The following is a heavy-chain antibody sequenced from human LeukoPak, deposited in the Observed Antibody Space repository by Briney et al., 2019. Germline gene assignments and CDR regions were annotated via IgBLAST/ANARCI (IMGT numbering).Heavy chain of an antibody. Sequence: PGGSLRLSCAASGFTFTSYVMSWVRQAPGKGLEWVSTISGSGDSTYYADSVKGRFTISRDNSKNTVYLRMNSLTAEDTAVYYCAKDHGAASGDFDYWGQGTLVTVSS. CDR1: GFTFTSYV. D-gene: IGHD6-13*01. CDR2: ISGSGDST. V-gene: IGHV3-23*01. J-gene: IGHJ4*02. CDR3: AKDHGAASGDFDY.